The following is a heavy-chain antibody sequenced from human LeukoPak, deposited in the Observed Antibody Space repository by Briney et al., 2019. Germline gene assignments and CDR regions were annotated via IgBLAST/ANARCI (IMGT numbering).Heavy chain of an antibody. CDR1: GFTFTSSA. CDR2: IVVGSGNT. CDR3: AASPDYYDSSDYSYYFDY. J-gene: IGHJ4*02. D-gene: IGHD3-22*01. Sequence: SVKVSCKASGFTFTSSAVQWVRQARGQRLEWIGWIVVGSGNTNYAQKFQERVTITRDMSTSIAYMELSSLRAEVTAVYYCAASPDYYDSSDYSYYFDYWGQGTLVTVSS. V-gene: IGHV1-58*01.